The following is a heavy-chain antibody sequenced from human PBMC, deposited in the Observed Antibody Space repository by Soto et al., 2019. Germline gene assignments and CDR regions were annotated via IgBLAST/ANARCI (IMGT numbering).Heavy chain of an antibody. J-gene: IGHJ6*02. CDR2: IKQDGSEK. V-gene: IGHV3-7*01. CDR1: GFTFSSYW. D-gene: IGHD3-10*01. Sequence: EVQLVESGGGLVQPGGSLRLSCAASGFTFSSYWMSWVRQAPGKGLEWVANIKQDGSEKYYVDSVKGRFTISRDNAKNSLYLQMNSLRAEDTAVYYCARVGHLGQYYYYYYGMDVWGQGTTVTVSS. CDR3: ARVGHLGQYYYYYYGMDV.